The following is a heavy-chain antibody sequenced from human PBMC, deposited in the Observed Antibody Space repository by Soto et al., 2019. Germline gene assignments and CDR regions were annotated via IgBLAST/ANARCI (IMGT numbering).Heavy chain of an antibody. V-gene: IGHV3-7*01. CDR3: ARDSGDGSVASVNHYLDY. J-gene: IGHJ4*01. Sequence: LKISCAASGFTFGSYWMSWVRQAPGKGLEWLATIKMGASEKKYVDSVKGRFTMSRDNAKNSLYLQMDSLRAEDTAVYYCARDSGDGSVASVNHYLDYWGHGTPVTVSS. CDR2: IKMGASEK. D-gene: IGHD3-10*01. CDR1: GFTFGSYW.